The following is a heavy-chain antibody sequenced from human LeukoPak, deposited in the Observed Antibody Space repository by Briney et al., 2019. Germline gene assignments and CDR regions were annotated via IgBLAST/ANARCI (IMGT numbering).Heavy chain of an antibody. CDR2: IWYDGSNK. V-gene: IGHV3-33*01. CDR3: ARGRVTATVTTIDY. CDR1: GFTFSSYG. J-gene: IGHJ4*02. Sequence: GGSLRLSCAASGFTFSSYGMHWVRQAPGKGLEWVAVIWYDGSNKYYADSVRGRFTISRDNSKNTLYLQMNSLRAEDTAVYYCARGRVTATVTTIDYWGQGTLVTVSS. D-gene: IGHD4-17*01.